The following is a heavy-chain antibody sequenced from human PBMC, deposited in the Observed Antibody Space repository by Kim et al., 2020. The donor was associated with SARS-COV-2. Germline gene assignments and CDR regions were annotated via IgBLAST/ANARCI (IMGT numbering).Heavy chain of an antibody. Sequence: SVKVSCKASGGTFSSYAISWVRQAPGQGLEWMGGIIPIFGTANYAQKFQGRVTITADESTSTAYMELSSLRSEDTAVYYCARATGYCSGGSCYRGFDYWGQGTLVTVSS. CDR1: GGTFSSYA. CDR3: ARATGYCSGGSCYRGFDY. J-gene: IGHJ4*02. D-gene: IGHD2-15*01. CDR2: IIPIFGTA. V-gene: IGHV1-69*13.